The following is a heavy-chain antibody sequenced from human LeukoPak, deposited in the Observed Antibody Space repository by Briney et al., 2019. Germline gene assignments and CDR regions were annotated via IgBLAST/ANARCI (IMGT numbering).Heavy chain of an antibody. CDR2: IDSSSSTI. CDR1: GFTFTNFA. V-gene: IGHV3-48*01. J-gene: IGHJ2*01. CDR3: ARDSGWLRIQYWYFDL. Sequence: HAGGSLRLSCVASGFTFTNFALHWVRQAPGKGLEWVSYIDSSSSTIYYADSVKGRFTISRDNAKNSLYLQMNSLRADDTAVYYCARDSGWLRIQYWYFDLWGRGTLVTVSS. D-gene: IGHD5-12*01.